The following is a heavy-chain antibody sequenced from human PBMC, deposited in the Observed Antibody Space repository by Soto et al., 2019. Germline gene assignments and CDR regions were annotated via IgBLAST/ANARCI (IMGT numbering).Heavy chain of an antibody. J-gene: IGHJ4*02. CDR3: AHRRNVFSDTVAELDY. CDR1: GFSLKSSGVG. Sequence: QITLKESGPTLVKPTQTLTLTCTFSGFSLKSSGVGVGWIRQPPGKAPEWLALTFWTNDRRYSPSLQNRLTITKDTSKNQVVLTMTNMDPVDTATYYCAHRRNVFSDTVAELDYWGQGTLVTVSS. V-gene: IGHV2-5*01. D-gene: IGHD1-26*01. CDR2: TFWTNDR.